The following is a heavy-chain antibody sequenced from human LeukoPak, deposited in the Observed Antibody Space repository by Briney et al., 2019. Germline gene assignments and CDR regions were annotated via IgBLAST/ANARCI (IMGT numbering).Heavy chain of an antibody. J-gene: IGHJ4*02. Sequence: SETLSLICTTSGLPISRFFWNWVRQPPGKGLEWIGNIYDGVPTFFNPSLKSRVTISVDTSKGQFSLQLASVTAADTAVYYCVRTTGWPGFDYWGQGILVTVSS. V-gene: IGHV4-4*09. CDR2: IYDGVPT. D-gene: IGHD1-14*01. CDR1: GLPISRFF. CDR3: VRTTGWPGFDY.